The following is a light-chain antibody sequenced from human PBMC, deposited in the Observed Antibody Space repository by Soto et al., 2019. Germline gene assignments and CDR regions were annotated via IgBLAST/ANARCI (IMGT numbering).Light chain of an antibody. Sequence: DIQMTQSPSTLSASVGDRVTITCRASQSVSAWLAWYQQKPGKAPELLIYSASTVETGVPSRFSGSGSETEVSLTISSLRPDDFATYYCQQYESYPLTFVGGTRIEIK. CDR3: QQYESYPLT. V-gene: IGKV1-5*03. CDR1: QSVSAW. J-gene: IGKJ4*01. CDR2: SAS.